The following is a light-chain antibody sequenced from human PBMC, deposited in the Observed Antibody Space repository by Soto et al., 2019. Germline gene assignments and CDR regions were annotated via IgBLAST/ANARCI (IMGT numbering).Light chain of an antibody. J-gene: IGKJ5*01. CDR2: GAS. V-gene: IGKV3-15*01. Sequence: TQSPDTLSLSPGETATLSCRTSHSVNSHVAWYQQKPGQAPRLLLYGASTRATGIPVRFSGSGFGTEFTLTISSLQSEDFAVYYCQQYKNWPLFGQGTRLEI. CDR1: HSVNSH. CDR3: QQYKNWPL.